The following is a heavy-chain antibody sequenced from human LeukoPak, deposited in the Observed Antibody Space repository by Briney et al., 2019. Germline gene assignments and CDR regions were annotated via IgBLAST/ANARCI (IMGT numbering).Heavy chain of an antibody. Sequence: GASVKVSCKASGYTFTGYYMHLVRQAPGQGLEWMGWINPNSGGTNYAQKFQGRVTMTRDTSISTAYMELSRLRSDDTAVYYCARVHSKIYGMDVWGQGTTVTVSS. V-gene: IGHV1-2*02. CDR1: GYTFTGYY. CDR2: INPNSGGT. CDR3: ARVHSKIYGMDV. J-gene: IGHJ6*02.